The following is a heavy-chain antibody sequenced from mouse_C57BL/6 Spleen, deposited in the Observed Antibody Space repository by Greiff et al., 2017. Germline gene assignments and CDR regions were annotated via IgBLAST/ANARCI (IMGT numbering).Heavy chain of an antibody. CDR1: GFSLTSYG. CDR3: ARNGYGSSYKFAY. D-gene: IGHD1-1*01. CDR2: IWSGGST. Sequence: QVQLQQSGPGLVQPSQSLSITCTVSGFSLTSYGVHWVRQSPGKGLEWLGVIWSGGSTDYNAAFISRLSISKDNSKSQVFFKMNSLQADDTAIYYCARNGYGSSYKFAYWGQGTLVTVSA. V-gene: IGHV2-2*01. J-gene: IGHJ3*01.